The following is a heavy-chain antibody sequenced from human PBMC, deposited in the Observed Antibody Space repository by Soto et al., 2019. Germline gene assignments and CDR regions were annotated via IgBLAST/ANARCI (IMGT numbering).Heavy chain of an antibody. CDR2: INHSGST. V-gene: IGHV4-34*01. D-gene: IGHD5-18*01. CDR1: GGSFSGYY. CDR3: ARGSNLLWIQLWQGPLDY. Sequence: SETLSLTCAVYGGSFSGYYWSWIRQPPGKGLEWIGEINHSGSTNYNPSLKSRVTISVDTSKNQFSLKLSSVTAADTAVYYCARGSNLLWIQLWQGPLDYWGQGTLVTVSS. J-gene: IGHJ4*02.